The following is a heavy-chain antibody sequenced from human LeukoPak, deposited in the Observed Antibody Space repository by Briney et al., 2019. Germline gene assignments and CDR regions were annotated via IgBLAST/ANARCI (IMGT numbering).Heavy chain of an antibody. CDR3: AKAVSNWGPFDY. D-gene: IGHD7-27*01. CDR2: IYYSGST. J-gene: IGHJ4*02. Sequence: SETLSLTCTVSGGSISNYYWSWIRQPPGKGLEWIGYIYYSGSTHYNPSLKSQITISVDTSKNQFSLKLSSVTAADTAVYYCAKAVSNWGPFDYWGQGTLVTVSS. CDR1: GGSISNYY. V-gene: IGHV4-59*01.